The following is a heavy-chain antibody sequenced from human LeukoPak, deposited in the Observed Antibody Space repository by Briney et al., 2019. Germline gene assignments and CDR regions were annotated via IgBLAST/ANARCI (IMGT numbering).Heavy chain of an antibody. D-gene: IGHD5-18*01. Sequence: SETLSLTCTVSGGSISSYYWSWIRQPPGKGLEWIGYIYYSGSTNYNPSLKSRVPISVDTSQNHFSLKLSSVTAADTAVYYCARSKVDTAMPGDYWGQGTLVTVSS. V-gene: IGHV4-59*01. CDR2: IYYSGST. J-gene: IGHJ4*02. CDR3: ARSKVDTAMPGDY. CDR1: GGSISSYY.